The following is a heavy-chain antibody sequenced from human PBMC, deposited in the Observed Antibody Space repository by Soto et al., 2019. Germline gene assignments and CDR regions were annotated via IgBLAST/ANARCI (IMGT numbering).Heavy chain of an antibody. J-gene: IGHJ6*03. CDR2: IYYSGST. CDR3: ARQAYYYGSGSYRVYYYYYMDV. D-gene: IGHD3-10*01. CDR1: GGSISSYY. Sequence: ETLSLTCTVSGGSISSYYWSWIRQPPGKGLEWIGYIYYSGSTNYNPSLKSRVTISVDTSKNQFSLKLSSVTAADTAVYYCARQAYYYGSGSYRVYYYYYMDVWGKGTTVTVSS. V-gene: IGHV4-59*08.